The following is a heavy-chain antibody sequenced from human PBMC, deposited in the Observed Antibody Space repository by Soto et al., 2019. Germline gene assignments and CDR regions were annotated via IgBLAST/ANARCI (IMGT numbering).Heavy chain of an antibody. V-gene: IGHV3-23*01. CDR3: AKDWLNNYYYYGMDV. D-gene: IGHD6-19*01. J-gene: IGHJ6*02. CDR1: GFTFSSYA. Sequence: VGSLRLSCAASGFTFSSYAMSWVRQAPGEGLEWVSAISGSGGSTYYADSVKGRFTISRDNSKNTLYLQMNSLRAEDTAVYYCAKDWLNNYYYYGMDVWGQGTTVTVSS. CDR2: ISGSGGST.